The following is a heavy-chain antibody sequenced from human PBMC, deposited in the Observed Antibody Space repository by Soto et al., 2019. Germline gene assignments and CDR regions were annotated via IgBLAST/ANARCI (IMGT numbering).Heavy chain of an antibody. CDR1: GYTFTGYY. D-gene: IGHD1-7*01. CDR2: ISAYNGNT. J-gene: IGHJ6*02. CDR3: ASGYNWNYVPRMDV. Sequence: ASVKVSCKASGYTFTGYYMHWVRQAPGQGLEWMGWISAYNGNTNYAQKLQGRVTMTTDTSTSTAYMELRSLRSDDTAVYYCASGYNWNYVPRMDVWGQGTTVTVSS. V-gene: IGHV1-18*04.